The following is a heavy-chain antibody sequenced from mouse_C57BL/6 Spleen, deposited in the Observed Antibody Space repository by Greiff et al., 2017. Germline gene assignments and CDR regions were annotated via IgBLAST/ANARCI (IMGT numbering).Heavy chain of an antibody. Sequence: VMLVESGPELVKPGASVKISCKASGYAFSSSWMNWVKQRPGKGLEWIGRIYPGDGDTNYNGKFKGKATLTADKSSSTAYMQLSSLTSEDSAVYFCARGDYYGSSYDFDYWGQGTTLTVSS. CDR1: GYAFSSSW. V-gene: IGHV1-82*01. CDR3: ARGDYYGSSYDFDY. CDR2: IYPGDGDT. D-gene: IGHD1-1*01. J-gene: IGHJ2*01.